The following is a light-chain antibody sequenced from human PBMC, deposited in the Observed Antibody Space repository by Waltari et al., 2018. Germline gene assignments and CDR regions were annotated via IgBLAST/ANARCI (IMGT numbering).Light chain of an antibody. CDR3: QQYGSSPRYT. Sequence: EIVLTQSPGTLSLSPGERATLSCRASQSVSSRYLAWYQQKPGQAPRLLIFGASSRATGIPDRFSGSGSGTDFTLTISRLEPEGFAVYYCQQYGSSPRYTFGQGTKVEIK. J-gene: IGKJ2*01. V-gene: IGKV3-20*01. CDR1: QSVSSRY. CDR2: GAS.